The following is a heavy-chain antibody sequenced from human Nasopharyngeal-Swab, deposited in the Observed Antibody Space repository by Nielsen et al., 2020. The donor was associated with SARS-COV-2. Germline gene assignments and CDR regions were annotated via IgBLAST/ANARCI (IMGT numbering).Heavy chain of an antibody. CDR2: ISSSGSTI. CDR1: GFTFSSYE. Sequence: GESLKISCAASGFTFSSYEMNWVRQAPGKGLEWVSYISSSGSTIYYADSVKGRFTISRDNAKNSLYLQMNSLRAEDTAVYYCARVVPCLLPRRGHWYFDLWGRGTLVTVSS. D-gene: IGHD2-15*01. V-gene: IGHV3-48*03. CDR3: ARVVPCLLPRRGHWYFDL. J-gene: IGHJ2*01.